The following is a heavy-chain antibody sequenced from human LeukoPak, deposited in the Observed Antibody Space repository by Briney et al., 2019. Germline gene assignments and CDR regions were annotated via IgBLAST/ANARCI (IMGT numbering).Heavy chain of an antibody. D-gene: IGHD1-26*01. Sequence: GGSLRLSCAASGFTFTSYAMSWVRQAPGKGLEWVSAISGSGGRTYYADSVKGRFTISRDNSMDTLYLQMNSLRADDTAVYYCAKGARWELPLDYWGQGTLVTVSS. V-gene: IGHV3-23*01. CDR2: ISGSGGRT. CDR1: GFTFTSYA. CDR3: AKGARWELPLDY. J-gene: IGHJ4*02.